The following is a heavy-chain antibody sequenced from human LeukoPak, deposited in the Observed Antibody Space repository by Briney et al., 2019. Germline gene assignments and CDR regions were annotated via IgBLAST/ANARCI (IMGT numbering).Heavy chain of an antibody. CDR3: ARAVYCSSTSCNHLNWFDP. CDR2: IFTSGST. V-gene: IGHV4-61*02. D-gene: IGHD2-2*01. J-gene: IGHJ5*02. Sequence: SETLSLTCTVSGGSISSGNYYWSWIRQPAGKGLEWIGRIFTSGSTNYNPSLKSRVTISVDTSKDQFSLKLSSVTAADTAVYYCARAVYCSSTSCNHLNWFDPWGQGTLVTVSS. CDR1: GGSISSGNYY.